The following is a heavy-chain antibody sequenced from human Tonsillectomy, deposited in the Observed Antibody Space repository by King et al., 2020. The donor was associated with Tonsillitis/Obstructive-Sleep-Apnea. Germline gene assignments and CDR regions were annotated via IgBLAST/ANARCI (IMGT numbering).Heavy chain of an antibody. J-gene: IGHJ4*02. D-gene: IGHD5-24*01. V-gene: IGHV3-21*01. CDR2: ISSSSSYI. CDR3: ARGSGDGYNSYDY. CDR1: GFTFSSYS. Sequence: VQLVESGGGLVKPGGSLRLSCAASGFTFSSYSMNWVRQAPGKGLEWVSSISSSSSYIYYAVSVKGRFTISRDNAKNSLYLQMNSLRAEDTAVYYCARGSGDGYNSYDYWGQGTLVTVSS.